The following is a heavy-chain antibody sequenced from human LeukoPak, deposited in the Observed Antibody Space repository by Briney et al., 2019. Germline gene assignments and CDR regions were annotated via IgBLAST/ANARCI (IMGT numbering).Heavy chain of an antibody. V-gene: IGHV3-30*03. Sequence: GGSLRLSCAASGFTFSSYGMHWVRQAPGKGLEWVAVISYDGDNKDYADSVKGQVTISRDNFKSTLYLQMGSLRPGDTAVYYCARQGDTASWYFDYWGQGTLVTVSS. CDR1: GFTFSSYG. J-gene: IGHJ4*02. CDR3: ARQGDTASWYFDY. CDR2: ISYDGDNK. D-gene: IGHD2-21*02.